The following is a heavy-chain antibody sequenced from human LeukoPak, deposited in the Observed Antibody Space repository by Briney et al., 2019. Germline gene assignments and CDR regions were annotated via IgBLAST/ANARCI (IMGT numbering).Heavy chain of an antibody. Sequence: SETLSLTCTVSGGSISSGDSSWSWIRQPPGKGLEWIGYIYYSGSTNYNPSLKSRVTISVDTSKNQFSLKLSSVTAADTAVYYCARDNGYNSGRPLDYWGQGTLVTVSS. CDR3: ARDNGYNSGRPLDY. CDR1: GGSISSGDSS. CDR2: IYYSGST. D-gene: IGHD6-19*01. V-gene: IGHV4-61*08. J-gene: IGHJ4*02.